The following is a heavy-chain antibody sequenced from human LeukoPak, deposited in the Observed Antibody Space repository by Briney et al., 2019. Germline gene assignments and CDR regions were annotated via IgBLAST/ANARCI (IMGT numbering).Heavy chain of an antibody. CDR3: ATYSGPLGY. V-gene: IGHV1-2*02. Sequence: ASVKVSCKASGYTFTGYYVHWVRQAPGQGLEWMGWINPNSAGTQYAQKFQGRVTMTRDTSSSTACMELSRLKSDDTAVYYCATYSGPLGYWGQGTLVTVPS. J-gene: IGHJ4*02. CDR1: GYTFTGYY. CDR2: INPNSAGT. D-gene: IGHD6-19*01.